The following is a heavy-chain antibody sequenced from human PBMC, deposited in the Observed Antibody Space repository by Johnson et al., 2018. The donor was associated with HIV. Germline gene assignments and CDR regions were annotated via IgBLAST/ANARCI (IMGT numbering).Heavy chain of an antibody. CDR2: ISSNGGST. CDR3: AREASGALDAFDI. J-gene: IGHJ3*02. D-gene: IGHD1-26*01. Sequence: MLLVESGGGFVQPGGSLRLSCAASGFTFSSYAMHWVRQAPGKGLEYVSAISSNGGSTYYANSVKGRFTISRDNSKNTLYLQMGSLRAEDMAVYYCAREASGALDAFDILGQGTMVTVSS. V-gene: IGHV3-64*01. CDR1: GFTFSSYA.